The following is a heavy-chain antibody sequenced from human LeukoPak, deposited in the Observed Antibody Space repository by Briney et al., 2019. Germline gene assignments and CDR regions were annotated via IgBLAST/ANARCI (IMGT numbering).Heavy chain of an antibody. CDR3: GRGSGYTNWFDP. Sequence: SETLSLTCAVYGGSFSGYYWSWIRQPPGKGLEWIGEINHSGSTNYNPSLKSRVTISVDTSKNQFSLKLSSVTAADTAVYYCGRGSGYTNWFDPWGQGTLVTVSS. CDR1: GGSFSGYY. V-gene: IGHV4-34*01. J-gene: IGHJ5*02. CDR2: INHSGST. D-gene: IGHD3-22*01.